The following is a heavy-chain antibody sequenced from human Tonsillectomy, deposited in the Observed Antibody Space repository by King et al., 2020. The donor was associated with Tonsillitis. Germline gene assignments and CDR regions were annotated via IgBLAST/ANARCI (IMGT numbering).Heavy chain of an antibody. CDR3: ASGRSGYDYFDY. J-gene: IGHJ4*02. D-gene: IGHD5-12*01. Sequence: LQLQESGPGLVKPSDTLSLTCAVSGSSISSSNWWGWIRQPPGKGLEWLGYIYYSGSTYYNPSLKSRVTMSVDTSKNQFSLKLSSVTAVDTAVYYCASGRSGYDYFDYWGQGTLVTVSS. CDR2: IYYSGST. CDR1: GSSISSSNW. V-gene: IGHV4-28*01.